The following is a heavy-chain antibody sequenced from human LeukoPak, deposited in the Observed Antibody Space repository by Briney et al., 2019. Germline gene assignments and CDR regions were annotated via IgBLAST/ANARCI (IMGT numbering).Heavy chain of an antibody. D-gene: IGHD3-22*01. CDR3: ASYVPPYYYDSLGYFDY. V-gene: IGHV4-59*12. Sequence: SETLSLTCTVSGGSISSFYWSWIRQPPGKGLEWIGYIYYSGSTNYNPSLKSRVTISVDTSKNQFSLKLGSVTAADTAVYYCASYVPPYYYDSLGYFDYWGQGTLVTVSS. CDR1: GGSISSFY. CDR2: IYYSGST. J-gene: IGHJ4*02.